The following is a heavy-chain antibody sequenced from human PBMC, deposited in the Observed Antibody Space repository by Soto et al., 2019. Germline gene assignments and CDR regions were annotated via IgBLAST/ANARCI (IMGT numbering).Heavy chain of an antibody. CDR3: ARGAEYYCSSGYLGLTDY. V-gene: IGHV1-2*04. J-gene: IGHJ4*02. Sequence: ASVKVSFKASGYTFTGYYMHWVRQAPGQGLEWMGWINPNSGGTNYAQKFQGWVTMTRDTSISTAYMELSRLRSDDTAVYYCARGAEYYCSSGYLGLTDYWGQGTLVTVSS. CDR2: INPNSGGT. CDR1: GYTFTGYY. D-gene: IGHD3-22*01.